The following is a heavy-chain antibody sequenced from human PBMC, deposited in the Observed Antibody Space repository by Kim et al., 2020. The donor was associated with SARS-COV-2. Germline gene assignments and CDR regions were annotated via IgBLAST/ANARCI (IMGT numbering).Heavy chain of an antibody. CDR2: ISYDGSNK. J-gene: IGHJ3*02. Sequence: GGSLRLSCAASGFTFSSYGMHWVRQAPGKGLEWVAVISYDGSNKYYADSVKGRFTISRDNSKNTLYLQMNSLRAEDTAVYYCAKLAGVTIFGVVTYKDAFDIWGQGTMVTVSS. D-gene: IGHD3-3*01. CDR1: GFTFSSYG. CDR3: AKLAGVTIFGVVTYKDAFDI. V-gene: IGHV3-30*18.